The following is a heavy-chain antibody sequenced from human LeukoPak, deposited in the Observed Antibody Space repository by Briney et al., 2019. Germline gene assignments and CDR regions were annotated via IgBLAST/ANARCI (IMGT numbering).Heavy chain of an antibody. CDR2: IYTSGST. CDR3: ARDSQPLALRPQDIVVVPAAIDWFDP. V-gene: IGHV4-4*07. CDR1: GGSISSYY. D-gene: IGHD2-2*01. J-gene: IGHJ5*02. Sequence: SETLSLTCTVSGGSISSYYWSWIWQPAGKGLEWIGRIYTSGSTNYNPSLKSRVTMSVDTSKNQFSLKLSSVTAADTAVYYCARDSQPLALRPQDIVVVPAAIDWFDPWGQGTLVTVSS.